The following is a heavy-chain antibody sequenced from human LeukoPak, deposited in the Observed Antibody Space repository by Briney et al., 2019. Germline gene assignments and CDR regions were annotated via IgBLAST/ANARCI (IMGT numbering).Heavy chain of an antibody. Sequence: SETLSLTCAVYGGSFSGYYWSWIRQPPGKGLEWIGEINHSGSTNYNPSLKSRVTISVDTSKNQFSLKLSSVTAADTAVYYCASTYYDFWSGYPAYYFDYWGQGTLVTVSS. V-gene: IGHV4-34*01. D-gene: IGHD3-3*01. CDR2: INHSGST. CDR1: GGSFSGYY. CDR3: ASTYYDFWSGYPAYYFDY. J-gene: IGHJ4*02.